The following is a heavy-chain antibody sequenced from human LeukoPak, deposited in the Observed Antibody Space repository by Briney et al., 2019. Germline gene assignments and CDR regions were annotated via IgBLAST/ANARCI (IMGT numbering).Heavy chain of an antibody. CDR1: GGTFSSYA. Sequence: SVKVSCKASGGTFSSYAISWVRQAPGQGLEWMGGIIPIFGTANYAQKFQGRVTITTDESTSTAYMELSSPRSEDTAVYYRASMVVAATKRAGYFDCWGQGTLVTVSS. V-gene: IGHV1-69*05. CDR2: IIPIFGTA. D-gene: IGHD2-15*01. CDR3: ASMVVAATKRAGYFDC. J-gene: IGHJ4*02.